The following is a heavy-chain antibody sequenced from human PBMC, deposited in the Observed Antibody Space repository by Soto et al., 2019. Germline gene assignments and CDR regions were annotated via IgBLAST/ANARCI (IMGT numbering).Heavy chain of an antibody. D-gene: IGHD5-18*01. CDR1: GYSFANYW. Sequence: PGESLKISCKGSGYSFANYWFAWVRQTPGKGLEWMGIIYPGDSDTRYSPSFQGHVTISADKSISTAYLQWSSLKASDTAMYYCARSLDTAMAPGGYYFDYWGQGTLVTVSS. CDR2: IYPGDSDT. V-gene: IGHV5-51*01. J-gene: IGHJ4*02. CDR3: ARSLDTAMAPGGYYFDY.